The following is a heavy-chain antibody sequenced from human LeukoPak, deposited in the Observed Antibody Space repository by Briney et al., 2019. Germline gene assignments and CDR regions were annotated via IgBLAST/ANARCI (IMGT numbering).Heavy chain of an antibody. CDR1: GFTFSSYS. J-gene: IGHJ4*02. Sequence: GGSLRLSCAASGFTFSSYSMNWVRQAPGKGLEWVSSISSSSSYIYYADSVKGRFTISRDNAKNSLYLQMNSLRAEDTAVYYCAREDYDSSGYQEFDYWGQGTPVTVSS. CDR2: ISSSSSYI. D-gene: IGHD3-22*01. V-gene: IGHV3-21*01. CDR3: AREDYDSSGYQEFDY.